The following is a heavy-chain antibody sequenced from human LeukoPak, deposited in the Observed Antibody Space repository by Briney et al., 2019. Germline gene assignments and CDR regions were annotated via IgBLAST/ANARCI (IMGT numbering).Heavy chain of an antibody. CDR1: GFTFSSYW. J-gene: IGHJ4*02. V-gene: IGHV3-74*01. CDR2: INTDGSST. CDR3: ARDLRSSGLYYFDY. D-gene: IGHD3-22*01. Sequence: GGSLRLSCAASGFTFSSYWMHWVRQAPGKGLVWVSRINTDGSSTSYADSVKGRFTISRDNAKNTLYLQMNSLRAEDAAVYYCARDLRSSGLYYFDYWGQGTLVTVSS.